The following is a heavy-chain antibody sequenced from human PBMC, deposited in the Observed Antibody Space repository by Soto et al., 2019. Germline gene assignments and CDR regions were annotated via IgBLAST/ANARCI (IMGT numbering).Heavy chain of an antibody. CDR3: ARVDTATGGYYYGMDV. J-gene: IGHJ6*01. Sequence: QVHLVQSGAEVNKPGASVKVSCKASGYTFTRSDINWVRQATGQGLEWMGWMNPNSGNTGYAQKFQGRVTITRNTSITTAYMERSSLRSEDTAVYYCARVDTATGGYYYGMDVCGRGTTVTVSS. CDR2: MNPNSGNT. D-gene: IGHD5-18*01. V-gene: IGHV1-8*01. CDR1: GYTFTRSD.